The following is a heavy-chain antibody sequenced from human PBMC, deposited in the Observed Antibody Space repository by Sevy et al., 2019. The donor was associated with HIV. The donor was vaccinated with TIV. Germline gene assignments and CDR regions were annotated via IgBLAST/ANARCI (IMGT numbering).Heavy chain of an antibody. Sequence: GGSLRLSCAASGFTFSSYAMSWVRQAPGKGLEWVSAISGSGGSTYYADSVKGRFTISRDNSKNTLHLQMNSLRAEDTAVYYCAKEGLYGSGSYYNEVDYWGQGTLVTVSS. CDR2: ISGSGGST. CDR3: AKEGLYGSGSYYNEVDY. J-gene: IGHJ4*02. CDR1: GFTFSSYA. V-gene: IGHV3-23*01. D-gene: IGHD3-10*01.